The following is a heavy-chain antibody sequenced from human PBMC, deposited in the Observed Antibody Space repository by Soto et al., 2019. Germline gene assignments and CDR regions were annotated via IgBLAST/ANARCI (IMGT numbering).Heavy chain of an antibody. D-gene: IGHD3-10*01. J-gene: IGHJ4*02. Sequence: SETLSLTCAVYGGSFSGYYWSWIRQPPGKGLEWIGEINHSGSTNYNPSLKSRVTISVDTSKNQFSLKLSSVTAADTAVYYCARGPRGYGSGSSSGSYFDYWGQGTLVTVSS. CDR1: GGSFSGYY. V-gene: IGHV4-34*01. CDR3: ARGPRGYGSGSSSGSYFDY. CDR2: INHSGST.